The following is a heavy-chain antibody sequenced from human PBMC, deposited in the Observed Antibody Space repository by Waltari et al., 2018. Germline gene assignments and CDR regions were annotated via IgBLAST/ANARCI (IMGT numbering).Heavy chain of an antibody. Sequence: VESGGGVVQPGRSLRLSCAASGFTFSSYAMHWVRQAPGKGLEWVAVISYDGSNKYYADSVKGRFTISRDNSKNTLYLQMNSLRAEDTAVYYCARDKGDSSGWYPGYWGQGTLVTVSS. CDR1: GFTFSSYA. V-gene: IGHV3-30*01. D-gene: IGHD6-19*01. CDR2: ISYDGSNK. J-gene: IGHJ4*02. CDR3: ARDKGDSSGWYPGY.